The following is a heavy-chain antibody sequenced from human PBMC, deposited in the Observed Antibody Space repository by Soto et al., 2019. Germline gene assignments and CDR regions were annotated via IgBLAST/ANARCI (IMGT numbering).Heavy chain of an antibody. CDR2: INHSGST. J-gene: IGHJ5*02. CDR1: GGSFSGYY. CDR3: ATRDYGGIFDP. Sequence: SETLSLTCAVYGGSFSGYYWSWIRQPPGKGLEWIGEINHSGSTNYNPSLKSRVTISVDTTKNQFSLKLSSVTAADTAVYYCATRDYGGIFDPWGQGTLVTVSS. V-gene: IGHV4-34*01. D-gene: IGHD4-17*01.